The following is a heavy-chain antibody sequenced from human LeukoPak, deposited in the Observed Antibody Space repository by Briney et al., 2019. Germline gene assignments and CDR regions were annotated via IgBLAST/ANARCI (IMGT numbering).Heavy chain of an antibody. CDR3: ARAYTAMADFDY. D-gene: IGHD5-18*01. CDR1: GFTFSNYW. Sequence: GGSLRLSCAASGFTFSNYWIHWVRQAPGKGLVWVSRINSDGSSTSYADSVKGRFTISRDNAKNTLYLQMNSLRAEDTAVYYCARAYTAMADFDYWGQGTLVTVSS. V-gene: IGHV3-74*01. J-gene: IGHJ4*02. CDR2: INSDGSST.